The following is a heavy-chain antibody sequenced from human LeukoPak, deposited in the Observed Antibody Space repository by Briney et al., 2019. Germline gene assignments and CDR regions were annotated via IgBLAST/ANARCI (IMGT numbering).Heavy chain of an antibody. CDR1: GNSISSDYF. J-gene: IGHJ5*02. D-gene: IGHD3-10*01. V-gene: IGHV4-28*05. Sequence: SETLSLTCSVSGNSISSDYFWGWIRQSPGRGLEWIGSIFHSGNIFHSGSIDYSPSLKSRVTISVDMSKNQLSLKLSSVTASDTAVYYCARDPGRGPGIRGNWFDPWGQGTLVTVSS. CDR2: IFHSGNIFHSGSI. CDR3: ARDPGRGPGIRGNWFDP.